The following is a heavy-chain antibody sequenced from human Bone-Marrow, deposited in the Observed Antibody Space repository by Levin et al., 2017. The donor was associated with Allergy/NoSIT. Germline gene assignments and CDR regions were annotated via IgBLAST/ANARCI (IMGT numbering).Heavy chain of an antibody. CDR1: GFTFRSHA. J-gene: IGHJ4*02. Sequence: TGGSLRLSCAATGFTFRSHAMSWVRQAPGKGLEWVSSITGGGGVTFSADSVKGRFSISRDDSQNTLYLQMNNLKVDDTAVYYCGTDQGRGTIFGVVIHDWGQGTLVTVSS. CDR3: GTDQGRGTIFGVVIHD. D-gene: IGHD3-3*01. V-gene: IGHV3-23*01. CDR2: ITGGGGVT.